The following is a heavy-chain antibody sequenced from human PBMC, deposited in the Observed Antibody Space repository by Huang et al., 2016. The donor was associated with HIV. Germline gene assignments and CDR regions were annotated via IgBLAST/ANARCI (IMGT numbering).Heavy chain of an antibody. V-gene: IGHV3-30*03. Sequence: QVQLVESGGGVVQPGRSLRLSCGASGFVLNNYVLHWVRQNKGKGLEWVAGLSKDGRDKNYAESVKGRFTISKDNSKNTLYLEMDSLTPEDTGVYYCAREDGSSGDCGYFGPWGQGAQVTVAT. CDR2: LSKDGRDK. J-gene: IGHJ4*02. CDR1: GFVLNNYV. CDR3: AREDGSSGDCGYFGP. D-gene: IGHD3-22*01.